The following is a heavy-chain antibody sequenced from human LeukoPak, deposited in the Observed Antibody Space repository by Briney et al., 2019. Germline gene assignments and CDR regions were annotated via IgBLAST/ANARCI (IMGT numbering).Heavy chain of an antibody. J-gene: IGHJ5*02. Sequence: GASVKVSCKASGYTFTNYTLNWVRQAPGQGLEWMGGIIPIFGTANYAQKLQGRVTMTTDTSTSTAYMELRSLRSDDTAVYYCAREEFVGLNWFDPWGQGTLVTVSS. V-gene: IGHV1-69*05. CDR1: GYTFTNYT. D-gene: IGHD3-16*01. CDR2: IIPIFGTA. CDR3: AREEFVGLNWFDP.